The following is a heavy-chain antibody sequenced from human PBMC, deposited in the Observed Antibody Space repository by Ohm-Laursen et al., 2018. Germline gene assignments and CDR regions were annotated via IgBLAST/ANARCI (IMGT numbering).Heavy chain of an antibody. V-gene: IGHV3-30*18. CDR3: AKDRDYYGSGSPLDY. CDR2: ISYDGSNK. D-gene: IGHD3-10*01. CDR1: GFTFSDYY. J-gene: IGHJ4*02. Sequence: SLRLSCAASGFTFSDYYMSWVRQAPGKGLEWVAVISYDGSNKYYADSVKGRFTISRDNSKNTLYLQMNSLRAEDTAVYYCAKDRDYYGSGSPLDYWGQGTPVTVSS.